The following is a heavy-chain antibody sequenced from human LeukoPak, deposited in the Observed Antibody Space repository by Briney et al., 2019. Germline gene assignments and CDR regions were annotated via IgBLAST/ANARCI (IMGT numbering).Heavy chain of an antibody. CDR1: GGSLSGAY. D-gene: IGHD2/OR15-2a*01. Sequence: SETLSLTCTVSGGSLSGAYCTWIRQSPGKGLGWIGEINHSGRTNYNPSLEGRVSISLDSSQGQFSLILRSVTAADTAVYYCARDPCSTINCPLRFWGQGSLVTVSS. V-gene: IGHV4-34*01. J-gene: IGHJ4*02. CDR2: INHSGRT. CDR3: ARDPCSTINCPLRF.